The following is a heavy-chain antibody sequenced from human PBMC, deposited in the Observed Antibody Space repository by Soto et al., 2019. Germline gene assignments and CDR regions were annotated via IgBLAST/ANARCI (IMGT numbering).Heavy chain of an antibody. CDR3: ARVRGRYCSGGSCYSVNWFDP. CDR1: GGSTSSGGYY. V-gene: IGHV4-31*03. CDR2: IYYSGST. Sequence: PSETLSLTCTVSGGSTSSGGYYWSWIRQHPGKGLEWIGYIYYSGSTYYNPSLKSRVTISVDTSKNQFSLKLSSVTAADTAVYYCARVRGRYCSGGSCYSVNWFDPWGQGTLVTVSS. J-gene: IGHJ5*02. D-gene: IGHD2-15*01.